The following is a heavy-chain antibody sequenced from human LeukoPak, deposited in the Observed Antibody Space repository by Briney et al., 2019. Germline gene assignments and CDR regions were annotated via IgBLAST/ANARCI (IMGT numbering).Heavy chain of an antibody. CDR1: GFTFSTYA. Sequence: LSGGSLRLSCAASGFTFSTYAMNWVRRAPGKRQEWVSSITGSGRDTYYAGSVRGRITISRDNSRNTLYLQMNGLRAEDTALYYCAKGTLGSCSGATCYDFDNWGQGTLVTVSS. D-gene: IGHD2-2*01. V-gene: IGHV3-23*01. CDR2: ITGSGRDT. CDR3: AKGTLGSCSGATCYDFDN. J-gene: IGHJ4*02.